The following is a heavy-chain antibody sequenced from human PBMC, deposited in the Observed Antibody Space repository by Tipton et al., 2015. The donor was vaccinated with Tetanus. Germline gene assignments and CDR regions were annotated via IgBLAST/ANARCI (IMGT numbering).Heavy chain of an antibody. CDR1: GGSFSGYY. V-gene: IGHV4-34*01. J-gene: IGHJ6*02. CDR2: IHPSGST. CDR3: AREVHCSGGSCYGYYYYGMDV. D-gene: IGHD2-15*01. Sequence: TLSLTCTIYGGSFSGYYCSWIRQPPGRGLEWIGEIHPSGSTNYNPSLRSRVTLSQDTSKSQFSLKLSSVTAADTAVYYCAREVHCSGGSCYGYYYYGMDVWGQGTTVTVSS.